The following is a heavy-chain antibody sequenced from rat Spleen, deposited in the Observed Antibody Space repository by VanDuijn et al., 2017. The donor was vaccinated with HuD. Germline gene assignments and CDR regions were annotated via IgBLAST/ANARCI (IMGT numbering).Heavy chain of an antibody. Sequence: EVQLVESGGGLMQPGRSLKLSCAASGFTFSDYPMAWVRQAPRKGLEWVTTITYDGSSTYYRDSVKGRFSISRDNAKSTLYLQMNSLRSEDTATYYCTRDLPGYNYYVMDAWGQGASVTVSS. D-gene: IGHD1-4*01. J-gene: IGHJ4*01. V-gene: IGHV5-7*01. CDR2: ITYDGSST. CDR1: GFTFSDYP. CDR3: TRDLPGYNYYVMDA.